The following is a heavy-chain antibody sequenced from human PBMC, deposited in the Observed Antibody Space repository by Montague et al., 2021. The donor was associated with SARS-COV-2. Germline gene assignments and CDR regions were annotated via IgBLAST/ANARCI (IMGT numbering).Heavy chain of an antibody. V-gene: IGHV3-53*01. CDR2: IHDDGTT. CDR1: GFSFSSDY. CDR3: ARHDYGGH. Sequence: SLSLSWSASGFSFSSDYMSWVRQAPGKGLEWVSVIHDDGTTHYADSVKGRFTISRDNSKNTLFLQMNSLRAEDTALYYCARHDYGGHWGQGALVTVSS. D-gene: IGHD4-23*01. J-gene: IGHJ4*02.